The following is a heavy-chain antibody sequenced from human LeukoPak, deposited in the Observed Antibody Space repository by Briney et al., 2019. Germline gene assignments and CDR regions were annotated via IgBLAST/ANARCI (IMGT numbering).Heavy chain of an antibody. Sequence: GGSLRLSCAASGFTFSSYAMNWVRQAPGKGLEWVSVISDSGGNTYYADSVKGRFTISRDNTKNTLYLQLNNLRTEDTAVYFCVKGQSASCYSVDDFWGQGTLVTVSS. CDR3: VKGQSASCYSVDDF. CDR1: GFTFSSYA. CDR2: ISDSGGNT. V-gene: IGHV3-23*01. J-gene: IGHJ4*02. D-gene: IGHD2-15*01.